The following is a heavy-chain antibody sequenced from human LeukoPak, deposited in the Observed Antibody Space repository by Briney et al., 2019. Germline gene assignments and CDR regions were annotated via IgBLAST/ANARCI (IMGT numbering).Heavy chain of an antibody. Sequence: GGSLRLSCAASGFIFSSHTMNWVRQAPGKGLEWVSSISRSSSYIYYADSVQGRFTVSRDNATSSLYLQMNSLRVEDTAVYYCAKVAKYYYGSETYYFFEHWGQGTPVTASS. J-gene: IGHJ4*02. CDR2: ISRSSSYI. V-gene: IGHV3-21*01. CDR1: GFIFSSHT. D-gene: IGHD3-10*01. CDR3: AKVAKYYYGSETYYFFEH.